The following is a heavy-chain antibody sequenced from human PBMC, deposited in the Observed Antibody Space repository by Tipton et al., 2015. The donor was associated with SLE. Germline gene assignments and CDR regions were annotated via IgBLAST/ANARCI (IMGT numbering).Heavy chain of an antibody. V-gene: IGHV3-15*01. CDR3: TTLPH. CDR1: GFTFIDAW. CDR2: AKSKTDGGTT. J-gene: IGHJ4*02. Sequence: SLRLSCAASGFTFIDAWMSWVRQAPGKGLEWVGRAKSKTDGGTTDYAAPVKGRFTISRDDSKDTVYLQMNSLKTEDTAVYYCTTLPHWGQGTLVTVSS.